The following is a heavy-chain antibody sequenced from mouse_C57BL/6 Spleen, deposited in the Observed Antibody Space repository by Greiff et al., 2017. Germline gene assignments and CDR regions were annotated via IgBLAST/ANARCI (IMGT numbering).Heavy chain of an antibody. J-gene: IGHJ3*01. CDR2: ISGGGGNT. Sequence: EVQRVESGGGLVKPGGSLKLSCAASGFTFSSYTMSWVRQTPEKRLEWVATISGGGGNTYYPDSVKGRFTISRDNAKNTLYLQMSSLRSEDTALYYCARTGTGWFAYWGQGTLVTVSA. CDR1: GFTFSSYT. D-gene: IGHD4-1*01. CDR3: ARTGTGWFAY. V-gene: IGHV5-9*01.